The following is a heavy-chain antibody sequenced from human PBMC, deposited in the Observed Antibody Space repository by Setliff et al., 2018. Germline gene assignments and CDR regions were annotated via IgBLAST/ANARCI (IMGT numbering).Heavy chain of an antibody. CDR2: MYNSGNT. Sequence: SETLSLTCTVSGGSISHHYWSWIRQPPGKGLEWVGYMYNSGNTNYNPSLRRRVAISVDKSKNQFSLKLGSVTAADTAVYYCARALLWFGEGMDVWGKGTRSPSP. D-gene: IGHD3-10*01. CDR3: ARALLWFGEGMDV. J-gene: IGHJ6*03. CDR1: GGSISHHY. V-gene: IGHV4-59*11.